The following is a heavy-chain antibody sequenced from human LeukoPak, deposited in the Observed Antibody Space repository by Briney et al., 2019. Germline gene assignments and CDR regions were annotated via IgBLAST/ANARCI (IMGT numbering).Heavy chain of an antibody. Sequence: SETLSLTCTVSGRSLSGSYWSWIRQPPGKGLEWIGEINESGRTNYHPSFRSRATISLDTSKNDFSLKLTSVTAADTAVYYCAKDALYHTDYWGPGTLVTVSS. CDR1: GRSLSGSY. CDR3: AKDALYHTDY. V-gene: IGHV4-34*01. J-gene: IGHJ4*02. D-gene: IGHD2/OR15-2a*01. CDR2: INESGRT.